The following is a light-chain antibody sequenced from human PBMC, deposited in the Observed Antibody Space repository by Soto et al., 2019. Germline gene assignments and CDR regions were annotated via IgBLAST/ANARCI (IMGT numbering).Light chain of an antibody. Sequence: EIMLTQSPATLSLSPGERATLSCRASQSVSSFVAWYQQKPGQAPTLLIYDASIRAIGIPARFSGSGSGTDFTLTISSLEPEDFAVYYCQQRSNWPLTFGGGTKVEIK. V-gene: IGKV3-11*01. J-gene: IGKJ4*01. CDR2: DAS. CDR3: QQRSNWPLT. CDR1: QSVSSF.